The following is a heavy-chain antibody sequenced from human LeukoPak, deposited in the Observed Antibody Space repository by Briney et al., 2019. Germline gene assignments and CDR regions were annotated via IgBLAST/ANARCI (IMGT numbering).Heavy chain of an antibody. Sequence: GGSLRLSCAASGFTFSNAWMSWVRQAPGKGLEWVGRIKSKTDGGTTDYAAPVKGRFTISRDDSKSTLYLQMNSLKTEDTAVYYCTTGGERSSWYYYYYGMDVWGQGTTVTVSS. CDR1: GFTFSNAW. CDR3: TTGGERSSWYYYYYGMDV. CDR2: IKSKTDGGTT. V-gene: IGHV3-15*01. D-gene: IGHD6-13*01. J-gene: IGHJ6*02.